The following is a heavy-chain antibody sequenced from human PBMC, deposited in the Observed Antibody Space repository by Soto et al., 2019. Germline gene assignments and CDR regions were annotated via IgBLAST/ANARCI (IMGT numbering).Heavy chain of an antibody. CDR3: ARSPDSSGYYPRWYYYGMDG. V-gene: IGHV4-4*02. CDR1: GGSISSSNW. Sequence: SETLSLTCAVSGGSISSSNWWSWVRRPPGKGLEWIGEIYHSGSTNYNPSLKSRVTISVDKSKNQFSLKLSSVTAADTAVYYCARSPDSSGYYPRWYYYGMDGWGQGTTVTFSS. J-gene: IGHJ6*02. CDR2: IYHSGST. D-gene: IGHD3-22*01.